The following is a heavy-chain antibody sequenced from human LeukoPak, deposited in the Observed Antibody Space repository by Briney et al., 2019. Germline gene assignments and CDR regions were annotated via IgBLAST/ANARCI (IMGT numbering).Heavy chain of an antibody. CDR2: IDWDDDK. CDR3: ARTTYYYDSSGSDENYYYYYYMDV. J-gene: IGHJ6*03. Sequence: SGPTLVNPTQTLTLTCTFSGFSLSTSGMCVSWIRQPPGKALEWLARIDWDDDKYYSTSLKTRLTISKDTSKNQVVLTMTNMDPVDTATYYCARTTYYYDSSGSDENYYYYYYMDVWGKGTTVAVSS. D-gene: IGHD3-22*01. CDR1: GFSLSTSGMC. V-gene: IGHV2-70*11.